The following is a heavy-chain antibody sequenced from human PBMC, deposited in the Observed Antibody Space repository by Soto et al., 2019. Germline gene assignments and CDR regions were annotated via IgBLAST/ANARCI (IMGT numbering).Heavy chain of an antibody. Sequence: AVKVSCKASGGTFSSYAISWVRQAPGQGXEWMGGIIPFFGTAKFAQKFQGRVTITADESTSTAYMELSSLRSEDTAVYFCAGVETMVRGVTYFYGMDVWGQGTTVTVSS. CDR1: GGTFSSYA. CDR3: AGVETMVRGVTYFYGMDV. CDR2: IIPFFGTA. J-gene: IGHJ6*02. D-gene: IGHD3-10*01. V-gene: IGHV1-69*13.